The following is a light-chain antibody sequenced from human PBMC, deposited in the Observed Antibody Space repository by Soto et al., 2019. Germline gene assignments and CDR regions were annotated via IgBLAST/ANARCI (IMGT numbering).Light chain of an antibody. Sequence: QSALTQPASVSGSPGQSITISCTGTSSDVGSYNLVSWYQQHPGKAPKLMIYEGSKRPSGVSNRFSGSKSGNTASLTISGLQAEYDGDYYCCSYAGSSTFRVFGGGTKVTVL. CDR1: SSDVGSYNL. CDR2: EGS. J-gene: IGLJ2*01. CDR3: CSYAGSSTFRV. V-gene: IGLV2-23*03.